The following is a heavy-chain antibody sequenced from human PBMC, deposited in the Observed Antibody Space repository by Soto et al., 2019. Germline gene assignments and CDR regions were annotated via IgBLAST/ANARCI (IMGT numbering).Heavy chain of an antibody. CDR3: ASVKGGSYYYYYYGMDV. Sequence: SETLSLTCAVYGGSFSGYYWSWIRQPPGKGLEWIGEINHSGSTNYNPSLKSRVTISADTSKNQFSLKLSSVTAADTAVYYCASVKGGSYYYYYYGMDVWGQGTTVTVSS. J-gene: IGHJ6*02. V-gene: IGHV4-34*01. CDR1: GGSFSGYY. D-gene: IGHD1-26*01. CDR2: INHSGST.